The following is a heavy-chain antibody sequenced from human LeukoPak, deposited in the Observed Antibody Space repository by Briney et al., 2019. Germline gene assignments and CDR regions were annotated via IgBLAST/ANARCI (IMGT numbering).Heavy chain of an antibody. CDR1: GFTFNIYP. Sequence: GGSLRLSCVASGFTFNIYPMTWVRQSPEKGLEWVSTIGTGGDTYYADSVKGRFTISRDDSKNTLYLQMHSLGAEDTVVYYCAKSRVVDRRGYFDYWGQGTLVTVSS. D-gene: IGHD2-15*01. J-gene: IGHJ4*02. CDR3: AKSRVVDRRGYFDY. V-gene: IGHV3-23*01. CDR2: IGTGGDT.